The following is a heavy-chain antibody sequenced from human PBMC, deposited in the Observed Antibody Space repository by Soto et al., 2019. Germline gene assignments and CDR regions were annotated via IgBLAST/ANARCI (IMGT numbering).Heavy chain of an antibody. J-gene: IGHJ4*02. Sequence: TSETLSLTCAVSGGSISSGGYSWSWIRQPPGKGLEWIGYIYHSGSTYYNPSLKSRVTISVDRSKNQFSLKLSSVTAAETAVYYCARGRYYGSGSSATIDYWGQGTLVTVSS. D-gene: IGHD3-10*01. CDR3: ARGRYYGSGSSATIDY. V-gene: IGHV4-30-2*01. CDR2: IYHSGST. CDR1: GGSISSGGYS.